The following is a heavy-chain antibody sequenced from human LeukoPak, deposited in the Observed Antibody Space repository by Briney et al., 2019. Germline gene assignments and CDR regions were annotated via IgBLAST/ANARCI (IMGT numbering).Heavy chain of an antibody. CDR3: ARPLMITFGGVIAHGAFDI. V-gene: IGHV3-48*01. CDR2: ISSSSSTI. D-gene: IGHD3-16*02. J-gene: IGHJ3*02. CDR1: GFTFSSYS. Sequence: GGSLRLSCAASGFTFSSYSMNWVRQAPGKGLEWVSYISSSSSTIYYADSVKGRFTISRDNAKNSLYLQMNSLRAEDTAVYYCARPLMITFGGVIAHGAFDIWGQGTMVTVSS.